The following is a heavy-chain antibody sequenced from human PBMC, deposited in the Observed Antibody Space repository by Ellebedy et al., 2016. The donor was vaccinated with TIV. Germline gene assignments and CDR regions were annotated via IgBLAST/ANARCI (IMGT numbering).Heavy chain of an antibody. J-gene: IGHJ4*02. D-gene: IGHD2-2*01. CDR3: ARGKVVVPAAGACYFDY. CDR2: INHSGST. CDR1: GGSFSGYY. Sequence: GSLRLSXAVYGGSFSGYYWSWIRQPPGKGLEWIGEINHSGSTNYNPSLKSRVTISVDTSKNQFSLKLSSVTAADTAEYYCARGKVVVPAAGACYFDYWGQGTLVTVSS. V-gene: IGHV4-34*01.